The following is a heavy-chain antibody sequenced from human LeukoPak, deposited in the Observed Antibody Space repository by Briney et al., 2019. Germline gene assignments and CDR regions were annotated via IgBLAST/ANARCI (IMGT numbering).Heavy chain of an antibody. CDR3: TRGLVVLSATSWAFDI. V-gene: IGHV1-8*01. Sequence: ASVKVSCKASGYTFTSYDINWVRQATGQGLEWMGWMNPNSGNTGYAQKFQARVSMTRNTPISTAYMELSSLRSEDTAVYYCTRGLVVLSATSWAFDIWGHGTMVTVSS. D-gene: IGHD2-15*01. CDR1: GYTFTSYD. CDR2: MNPNSGNT. J-gene: IGHJ3*02.